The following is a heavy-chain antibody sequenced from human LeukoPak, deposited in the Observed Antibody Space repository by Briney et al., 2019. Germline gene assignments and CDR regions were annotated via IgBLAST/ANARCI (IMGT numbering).Heavy chain of an antibody. J-gene: IGHJ5*02. CDR1: GYTFTGYY. V-gene: IGHV1-2*02. Sequence: ASVKVSCKASGYTFTGYYMHWVRQAPGQGLEWMGWINPNSGGTNYAQKFQGRVTMTRDTSISTAYMELSRLRSDDTAVYYCARLHYDILTGYYTVENWFDPWGQGTLVTVSS. CDR2: INPNSGGT. D-gene: IGHD3-9*01. CDR3: ARLHYDILTGYYTVENWFDP.